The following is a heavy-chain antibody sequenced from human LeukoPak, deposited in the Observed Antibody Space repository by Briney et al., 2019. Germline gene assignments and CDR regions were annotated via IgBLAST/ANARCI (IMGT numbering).Heavy chain of an antibody. CDR3: AKVPFWSSSWYSHFDY. CDR2: ISGSGGST. Sequence: QSGGSLRLSCAASGFTFSSYAMSWVRQAPGKGLEWVSAISGSGGSTYYADSVKGRFTISRDNSKNTLYLQMNSLRAEDTAVYYCAKVPFWSSSWYSHFDYWGQGTLVTVSS. J-gene: IGHJ4*02. CDR1: GFTFSSYA. D-gene: IGHD6-13*01. V-gene: IGHV3-23*01.